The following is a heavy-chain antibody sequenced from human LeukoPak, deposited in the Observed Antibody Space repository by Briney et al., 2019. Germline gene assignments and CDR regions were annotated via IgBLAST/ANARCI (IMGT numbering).Heavy chain of an antibody. CDR3: ARRVTTSIWFDP. J-gene: IGHJ5*02. V-gene: IGHV5-51*01. Sequence: GVSLKISCKASGYTFATYWIAWVRQMPGKGLEWMGIIYPGDSDTRYSPSFQGQVTISADKSITTAYLQWSSLKASDTAMYYCARRVTTSIWFDPWGQGTLVTVSS. CDR1: GYTFATYW. D-gene: IGHD5-12*01. CDR2: IYPGDSDT.